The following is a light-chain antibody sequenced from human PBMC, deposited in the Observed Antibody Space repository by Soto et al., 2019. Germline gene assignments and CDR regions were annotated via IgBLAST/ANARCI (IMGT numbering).Light chain of an antibody. Sequence: QSALTQPASASGSPGQSITISCTGTSSDVGGYNHVSWYQLHPGKAPKLMVYEVSNRPSGVSNRFSGSKSGNTASLTISGLQAEDEADYYCFSYTSSTAYVFGTGTKVTV. CDR3: FSYTSSTAYV. V-gene: IGLV2-14*01. CDR1: SSDVGGYNH. J-gene: IGLJ1*01. CDR2: EVS.